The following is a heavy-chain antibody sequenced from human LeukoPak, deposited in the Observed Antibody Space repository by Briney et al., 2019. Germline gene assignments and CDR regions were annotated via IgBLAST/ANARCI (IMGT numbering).Heavy chain of an antibody. CDR1: GGSISSSSYY. J-gene: IGHJ5*02. CDR3: ARMYYYGSGSGYLNWFDP. V-gene: IGHV4-39*07. D-gene: IGHD3-10*01. CDR2: IYYSGST. Sequence: PSETLSLTCTVSGGSISSSSYYWGWIRQPPGKGLEWIGSIYYSGSTYYNPSLKSRVTISVDTSKNQFSLKLSSVTAADTAIYYCARMYYYGSGSGYLNWFDPWGQGTLVTVSS.